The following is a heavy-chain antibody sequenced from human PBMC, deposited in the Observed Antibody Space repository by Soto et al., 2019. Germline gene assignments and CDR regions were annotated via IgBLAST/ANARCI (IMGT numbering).Heavy chain of an antibody. CDR2: IYYSGST. Sequence: QVQLQESGPGLVKPSQTLSLTCTVSGGSISSGGYYWSWIRQHPGKGLEWIGYIYYSGSTYYNPSLKRRLTKSVEPSKNQFTRKLSSGTPADRAVYYGAGGGGGQLLDYWGQGTLVTVSS. CDR3: AGGGGGQLLDY. J-gene: IGHJ4*02. CDR1: GGSISSGGYY. V-gene: IGHV4-31*03. D-gene: IGHD2-2*01.